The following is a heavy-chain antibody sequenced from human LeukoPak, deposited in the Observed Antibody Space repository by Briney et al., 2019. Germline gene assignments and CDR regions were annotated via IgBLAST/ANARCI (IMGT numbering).Heavy chain of an antibody. CDR3: AKTQGYFDY. Sequence: GGSLRLSCAASGFTFSNYGMTWVRQAPGKGLEWVSGISGSGGTTYDADSVKGRFIVSRDNSKNILYLQMNSLRADDTAVYFCAKTQGYFDYWGQGTLVTVSS. CDR2: ISGSGGTT. V-gene: IGHV3-23*01. CDR1: GFTFSNYG. J-gene: IGHJ4*02.